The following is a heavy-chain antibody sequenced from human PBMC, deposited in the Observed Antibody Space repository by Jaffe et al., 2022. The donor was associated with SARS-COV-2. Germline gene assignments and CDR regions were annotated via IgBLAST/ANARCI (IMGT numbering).Heavy chain of an antibody. D-gene: IGHD3-3*01. CDR3: ARGTPHYDFWSGYLDY. CDR1: GGSISSYY. J-gene: IGHJ4*02. Sequence: QVQLQESGPGLVKPSETLSLTCTVSGGSISSYYWSWIRQPPGKGLEWIGYIYYSGSTNYNPSLKSRVTISVDTSKNQFSLKLSSVTAADTAVYYCARGTPHYDFWSGYLDYWGQGTLVTVSS. V-gene: IGHV4-59*01. CDR2: IYYSGST.